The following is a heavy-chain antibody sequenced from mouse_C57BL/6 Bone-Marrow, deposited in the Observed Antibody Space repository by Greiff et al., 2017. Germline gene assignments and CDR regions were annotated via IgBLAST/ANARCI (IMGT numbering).Heavy chain of an antibody. Sequence: VQLQQSGAELVRPGASVKLSCTASGFNIKDDYMHWVKQRPEQGLEWIGWIDPENGDTEYASKFQGKATITADTSSNTAYLQLSSLTSEDTAVYYCTASGSGYWGQGTSVTVSS. J-gene: IGHJ4*01. V-gene: IGHV14-4*01. CDR1: GFNIKDDY. CDR2: IDPENGDT. D-gene: IGHD1-1*01. CDR3: TASGSGY.